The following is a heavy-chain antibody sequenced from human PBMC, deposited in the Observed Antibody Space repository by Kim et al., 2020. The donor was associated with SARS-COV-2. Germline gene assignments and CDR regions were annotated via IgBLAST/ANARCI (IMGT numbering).Heavy chain of an antibody. CDR1: GFTFSSYG. V-gene: IGHV3-30*18. Sequence: GGSLRLSCAASGFTFSSYGMHWVRQAPGKGLEWVAVISYDGSNKYYADSVKGRFTISRDNSKNTLYLQMNSLRAEDTAVYYCAKIGYDSSGYYHREFDYWGQGTLVTVSS. D-gene: IGHD3-22*01. CDR2: ISYDGSNK. CDR3: AKIGYDSSGYYHREFDY. J-gene: IGHJ4*02.